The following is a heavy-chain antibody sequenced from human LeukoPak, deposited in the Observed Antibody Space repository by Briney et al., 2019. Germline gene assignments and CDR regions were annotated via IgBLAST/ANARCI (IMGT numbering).Heavy chain of an antibody. CDR3: ARGGIAAAGMGVDT. CDR2: IYYSGST. J-gene: IGHJ5*02. V-gene: IGHV4-31*03. CDR1: GGSISIGGYY. Sequence: SETLSLTCTVSGGSISIGGYYWSWIRQHPGKGLEWIGYIYYSGSTYYNPSLKSRVTISVDTSKNQFSLKQSSVTAADSAVYCCARGGIAAAGMGVDTWGQGTLVTVSS. D-gene: IGHD6-13*01.